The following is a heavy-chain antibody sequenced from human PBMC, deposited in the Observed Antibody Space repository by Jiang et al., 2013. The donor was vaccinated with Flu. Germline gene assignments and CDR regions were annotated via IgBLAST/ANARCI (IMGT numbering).Heavy chain of an antibody. V-gene: IGHV6-1*01. CDR3: ARGKVDYYAMDV. CDR2: TFYRSKWYS. Sequence: QTLSLTCAISGDSVSSNSAAWNWIRQSPSRGLEWLGRTFYRSKWYSDYAVSVKSRVIVNPDTSKNQFSLQLNSVTPEDTAVYYCARGKVDYYAMDVWGQGTTVTVSS. J-gene: IGHJ6*02. CDR1: GDSVSSNSAA.